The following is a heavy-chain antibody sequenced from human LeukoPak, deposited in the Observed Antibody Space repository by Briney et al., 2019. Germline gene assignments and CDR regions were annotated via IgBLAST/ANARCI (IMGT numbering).Heavy chain of an antibody. J-gene: IGHJ4*02. V-gene: IGHV3-48*01. CDR3: ARGRVVVTAQFRAGIDF. CDR2: ISSSSSTI. Sequence: GGSLRLSCAASGFTFSSYSMNWVRQAPGKGLEWVSYISSSSSTIYYADSVKGRFTISRDNSKNTLYLQMNSLRAEDTAVYYCARGRVVVTAQFRAGIDFWGQGTLVTVSS. D-gene: IGHD2-21*02. CDR1: GFTFSSYS.